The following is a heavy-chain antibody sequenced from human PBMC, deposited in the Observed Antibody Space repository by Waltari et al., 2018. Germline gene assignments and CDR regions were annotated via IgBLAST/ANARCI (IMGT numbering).Heavy chain of an antibody. CDR2: VHFTGNT. J-gene: IGHJ3*01. CDR3: AKRIVGGPFDV. Sequence: QVHLQESGPRLVKPSETLSLTCTVSGGSISSHYWSWIRQAPGKELEWIGYVHFTGNTTYNPSLNGRVAMSLDTSKTQFSLNLISVTSADTAVYYCAKRIVGGPFDVWGQGTMVTVSS. V-gene: IGHV4-59*11. D-gene: IGHD1-26*01. CDR1: GGSISSHY.